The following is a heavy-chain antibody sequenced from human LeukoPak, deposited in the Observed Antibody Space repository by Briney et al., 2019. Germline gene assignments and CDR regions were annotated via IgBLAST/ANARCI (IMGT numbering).Heavy chain of an antibody. D-gene: IGHD6-19*01. Sequence: ASVKVSCKASGYTFTSYDISWVRQAPGEGLEWMGWMNPNSGNTGYAQKFQGRVTMTRNTSISTAYMELSSLRSEDMDVYYCARAGVADFDYWGQGTLVTVS. J-gene: IGHJ4*01. CDR1: GYTFTSYD. V-gene: IGHV1-8*01. CDR3: ARAGVADFDY. CDR2: MNPNSGNT.